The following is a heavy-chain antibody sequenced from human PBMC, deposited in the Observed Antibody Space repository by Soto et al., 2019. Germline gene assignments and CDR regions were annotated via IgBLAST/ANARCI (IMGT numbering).Heavy chain of an antibody. CDR3: ARDVPPVADTYGYFDY. V-gene: IGHV4-30-4*01. D-gene: IGHD6-19*01. CDR1: GGSISSGDYY. J-gene: IGHJ4*02. CDR2: ISYSGTA. Sequence: QVQLQESGPGLVKPSQTLSLTCTVSGGSISSGDYYWTWIRQPPGKGLEWIGYISYSGTAYYNPSLRSRVTISVDTSKNQFSLFLSSVTATDTAVYYCARDVPPVADTYGYFDYWGQGTLVTVSS.